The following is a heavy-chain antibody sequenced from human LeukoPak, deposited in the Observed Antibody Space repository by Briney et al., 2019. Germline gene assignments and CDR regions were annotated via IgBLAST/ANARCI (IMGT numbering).Heavy chain of an antibody. CDR2: INHSRST. CDR3: ARGPHDYVWGSYRSNWFDP. J-gene: IGHJ5*02. CDR1: GGSFSGYY. Sequence: MPSETLSLTCAVYGGSFSGYYWSWIRQPPGKGLEWIGEINHSRSTNYNPSLKSRVTISVDTSKNQFSLKLSSVTAADTAVYYCARGPHDYVWGSYRSNWFDPWGQGTLVTVSS. V-gene: IGHV4-34*01. D-gene: IGHD3-16*02.